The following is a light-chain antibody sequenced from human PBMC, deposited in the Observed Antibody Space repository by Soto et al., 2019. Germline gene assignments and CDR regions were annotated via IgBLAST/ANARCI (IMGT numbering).Light chain of an antibody. V-gene: IGLV1-44*01. Sequence: QSVLTQPPSASGTPGQSVTISCSGSSSNIGSNTVSWYQQLPGTAPKLLIYFNNQRPSGVPDRFSGSKSGTSASLAITGLQSEDEADYYCAAWDDSLNGRVFGGGTKLTVL. CDR2: FNN. CDR3: AAWDDSLNGRV. CDR1: SSNIGSNT. J-gene: IGLJ2*01.